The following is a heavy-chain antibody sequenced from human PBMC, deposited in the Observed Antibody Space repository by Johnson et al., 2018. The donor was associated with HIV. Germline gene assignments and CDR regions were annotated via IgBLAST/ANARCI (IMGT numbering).Heavy chain of an antibody. CDR1: GFTFSDYY. J-gene: IGHJ3*02. CDR2: ISSSGSTI. CDR3: AREGRSGLDAFDI. D-gene: IGHD3-3*01. Sequence: VQLVESGGGVVQPGRSLRLSCAASGFTFSDYYMSWIRQAPGKGLEWVSYISSSGSTIYYADSVKGRFTISRDNAKNSLYLQMNSLRAEDTAVYYCAREGRSGLDAFDIWGQGTMVTVSS. V-gene: IGHV3-11*04.